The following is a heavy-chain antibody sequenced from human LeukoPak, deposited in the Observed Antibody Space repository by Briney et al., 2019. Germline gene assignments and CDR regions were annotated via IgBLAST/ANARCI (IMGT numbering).Heavy chain of an antibody. V-gene: IGHV3-74*01. Sequence: PGGSLRPSCAASGFNFSRHWTEGARQAPGKGLVWVSGVKNDGSSTNYADSVKGRFTISRDNAKNTLYLQVNSLTAEDTAVYYCPRANLQVAEMLFDICGHGTMVTVSS. CDR2: VKNDGSST. J-gene: IGHJ3*02. CDR1: GFNFSRHW. D-gene: IGHD6-19*01. CDR3: PRANLQVAEMLFDI.